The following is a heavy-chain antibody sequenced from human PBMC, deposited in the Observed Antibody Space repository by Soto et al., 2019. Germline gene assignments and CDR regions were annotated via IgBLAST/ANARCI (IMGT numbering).Heavy chain of an antibody. CDR2: IYYSGST. D-gene: IGHD4-17*01. Sequence: SETLSLTCTVSVGSISSGGYYWGWIRQHPGKGLEWIGYIYYSGSTYCNPSLKSRVTISVDTSKNQFSLKLSSVTAADTAVYYCARDAPTVTTDSRYYYYYMDVWGKGTTVTVSS. V-gene: IGHV4-31*03. J-gene: IGHJ6*03. CDR3: ARDAPTVTTDSRYYYYYMDV. CDR1: VGSISSGGYY.